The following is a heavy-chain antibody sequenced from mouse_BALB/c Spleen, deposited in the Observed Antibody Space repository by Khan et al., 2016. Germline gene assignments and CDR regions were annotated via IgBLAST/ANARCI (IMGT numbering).Heavy chain of an antibody. V-gene: IGHV6-6*01. CDR2: INTKAHHHAT. J-gene: IGHJ3*01. CDR3: NRNYVAY. CDR1: GFTFSDAW. D-gene: IGHD1-1*01. Sequence: EAMLEEAGGGLVQPGGSMKLSCVASGFTFSDAWMDWVRQSPAKGLEWVAEINTKAHHHATYYSESVKGRFTISRDASKSNDCRQMSRLRVEDTGIYYCNRNYVAYWGQGTLVTVSA.